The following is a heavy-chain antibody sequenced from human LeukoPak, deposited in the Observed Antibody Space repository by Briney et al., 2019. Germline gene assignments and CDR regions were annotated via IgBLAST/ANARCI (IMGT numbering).Heavy chain of an antibody. Sequence: PSETLSLTCTVSGGSISSSSYYWGWIRQPPGKGLEWIGSIYYSGSTYYNPSLKSRVTISVDMSKNQFSLKLSSVTAADPAVYYCARERYRYFDYWGQGTLVTVSS. CDR2: IYYSGST. D-gene: IGHD5-18*01. V-gene: IGHV4-39*07. CDR1: GGSISSSSYY. J-gene: IGHJ4*02. CDR3: ARERYRYFDY.